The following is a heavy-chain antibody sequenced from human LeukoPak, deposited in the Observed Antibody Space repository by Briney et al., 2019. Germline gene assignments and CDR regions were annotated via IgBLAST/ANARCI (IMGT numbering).Heavy chain of an antibody. D-gene: IGHD2-15*01. Sequence: SVKVSCKASGGTFSSYTISWVRQAPGQGLEWMGRIFPILGIANYAQKFQGRVTITADKSTSTAYMELSSLRSEDTAVYYCAREKYCSGGSCYDDAFDIWGQGTMVTVSS. CDR3: AREKYCSGGSCYDDAFDI. J-gene: IGHJ3*02. CDR2: IFPILGIA. CDR1: GGTFSSYT. V-gene: IGHV1-69*04.